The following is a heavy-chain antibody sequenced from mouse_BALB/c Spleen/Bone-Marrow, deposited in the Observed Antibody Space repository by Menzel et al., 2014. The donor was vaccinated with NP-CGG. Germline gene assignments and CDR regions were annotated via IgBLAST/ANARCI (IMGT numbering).Heavy chain of an antibody. Sequence: QVQLQQSGPELVKPGASVKMSCKASGYTFXSCYIHWVKQSPGQGLEWIGWIYPGDGSTEYNEKFKGKTTLTADKSSSTAYMLLSSLTSEDSAIYFCARPDGNYESYFDYWGQGTTLTVSS. V-gene: IGHV1S56*01. CDR3: ARPDGNYESYFDY. CDR1: GYTFXSCY. CDR2: IYPGDGST. D-gene: IGHD2-1*01. J-gene: IGHJ2*01.